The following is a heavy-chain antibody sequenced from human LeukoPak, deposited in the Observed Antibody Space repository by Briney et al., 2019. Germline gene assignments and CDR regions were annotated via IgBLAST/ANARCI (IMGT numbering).Heavy chain of an antibody. D-gene: IGHD2-2*01. Sequence: AGGSLRLSCLGSGFTFSWYGMNWGRQAPGRGLEYVSAISKNGGNTYYVDSVKGRFTISRDNSKNTLYLQMNSLRAEDTAVYYCLKGRSCSSTSALCGMDVWGQGTTVTVSS. CDR1: GFTFSWYG. J-gene: IGHJ6*02. CDR2: ISKNGGNT. CDR3: LKGRSCSSTSALCGMDV. V-gene: IGHV3-64D*06.